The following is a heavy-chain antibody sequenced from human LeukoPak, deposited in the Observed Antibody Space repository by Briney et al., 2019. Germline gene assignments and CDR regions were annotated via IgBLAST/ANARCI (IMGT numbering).Heavy chain of an antibody. V-gene: IGHV3-53*05. J-gene: IGHJ1*01. CDR3: AKDFSSGWFEYFQH. D-gene: IGHD6-19*01. CDR1: GFTVSDNF. CDR2: IFNGGGA. Sequence: GGSLRLSCTVSGFTVSDNFMSWVRQAPGKGLEWVSVIFNGGGALYADSVKGRFTIFRDNSKNTVYLQMNSLRAEDTAVYYCAKDFSSGWFEYFQHWGQGTLVTVSS.